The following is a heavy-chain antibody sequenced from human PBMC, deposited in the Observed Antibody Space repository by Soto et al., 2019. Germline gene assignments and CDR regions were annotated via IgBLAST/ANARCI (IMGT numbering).Heavy chain of an antibody. Sequence: ASVKVSCKASGYTFTSYGISWVRQAPGQGLEWMGWISAYNGNTNYAQKLQGRVTMTTDTSTSTAYMELRSLRSDDTAVYYCARDPELELPPCLIHNWFDPGGRGTRVRVA. D-gene: IGHD1-7*01. J-gene: IGHJ5*02. V-gene: IGHV1-18*01. CDR3: ARDPELELPPCLIHNWFDP. CDR1: GYTFTSYG. CDR2: ISAYNGNT.